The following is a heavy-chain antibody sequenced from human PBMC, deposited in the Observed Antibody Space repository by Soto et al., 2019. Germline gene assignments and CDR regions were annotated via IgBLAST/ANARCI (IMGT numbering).Heavy chain of an antibody. CDR1: GFTFSSYS. J-gene: IGHJ4*02. Sequence: EVQLVESGGGLVKPGGSLRLSCAASGFTFSSYSMNWVRQAPGKGLEWVSSISSSSSYIYYADSVKGRFTISRDNAKNSLHLQMNSLRAEDTAVYYCARYPSSGWYYFDYWGPGTLVTVSS. D-gene: IGHD6-19*01. CDR3: ARYPSSGWYYFDY. CDR2: ISSSSSYI. V-gene: IGHV3-21*01.